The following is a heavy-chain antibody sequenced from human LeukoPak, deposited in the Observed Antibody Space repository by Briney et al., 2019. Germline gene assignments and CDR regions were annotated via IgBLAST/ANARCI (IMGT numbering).Heavy chain of an antibody. J-gene: IGHJ3*02. Sequence: GGSLRLSCAASRFTFGIYSMHWVRQAPGKGLEWVSLISYDGSHKYYADSVKGRFTISRDKSKNTLYLQMNSLRAEDTAVYYCARGSGEYAFDIWGQGTMVTVSS. V-gene: IGHV3-30*04. CDR2: ISYDGSHK. D-gene: IGHD2-15*01. CDR1: RFTFGIYS. CDR3: ARGSGEYAFDI.